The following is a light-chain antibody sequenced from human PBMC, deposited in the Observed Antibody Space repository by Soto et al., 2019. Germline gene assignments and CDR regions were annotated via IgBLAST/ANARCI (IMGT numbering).Light chain of an antibody. V-gene: IGKV3-20*01. CDR3: QQCASPPRT. J-gene: IGKJ1*01. CDR2: AAS. CDR1: QSVSSSY. Sequence: EIVLTQSPGTLSLSPGERATLSCRASQSVSSSYLAWYRQKPGQAPRLLIYAASSRATGIPDRFSGSGSGTDFTLTISRLEPEDFAVYFCQQCASPPRTFGQGTKVEIK.